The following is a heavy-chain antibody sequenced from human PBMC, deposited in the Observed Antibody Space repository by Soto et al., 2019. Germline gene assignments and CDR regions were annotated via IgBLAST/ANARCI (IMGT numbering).Heavy chain of an antibody. J-gene: IGHJ5*02. CDR1: GASIRSYH. CDR2: MQHTGNT. Sequence: QVQLQESGPGLVKPSETLSLTCAVSGASIRSYHRSWIRQPAGKGLEWIGRMQHTGNTNYNPSLKSRVTMSVDTSKNQISLNMTSVTAADTAVYFCAKDVSSRRWFDPWGQGILVIVSS. D-gene: IGHD3-16*01. V-gene: IGHV4-4*07. CDR3: AKDVSSRRWFDP.